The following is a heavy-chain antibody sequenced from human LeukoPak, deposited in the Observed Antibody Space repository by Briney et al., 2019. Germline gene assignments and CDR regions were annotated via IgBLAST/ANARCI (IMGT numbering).Heavy chain of an antibody. Sequence: SETLSLTCTVSGGSISSSSYYWGWIRQPPGKGLEWIGSIYYSGSTYYNPSLKSRVTISVDTSKNQFSLKLSSVTAADTAVYYCARLISGSYPPDYWGQGTLVTVSS. CDR1: GGSISSSSYY. J-gene: IGHJ4*02. CDR2: IYYSGST. D-gene: IGHD1-26*01. V-gene: IGHV4-39*01. CDR3: ARLISGSYPPDY.